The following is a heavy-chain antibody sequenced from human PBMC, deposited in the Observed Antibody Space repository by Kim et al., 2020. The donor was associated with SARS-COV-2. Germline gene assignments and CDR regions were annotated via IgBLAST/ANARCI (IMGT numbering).Heavy chain of an antibody. CDR3: ARDRPSWGYRDGYNFGY. D-gene: IGHD5-12*01. Sequence: SETLSLTCTVSGGSISSGSYYWSWIRQPAGKGLEWIGRIYTSGSTNYNPSLKSRVTISVDTSKNQFSLKLSSVTAADTAVYYCARDRPSWGYRDGYNFGYWGQGTLVTVSS. J-gene: IGHJ4*02. CDR1: GGSISSGSYY. V-gene: IGHV4-61*02. CDR2: IYTSGST.